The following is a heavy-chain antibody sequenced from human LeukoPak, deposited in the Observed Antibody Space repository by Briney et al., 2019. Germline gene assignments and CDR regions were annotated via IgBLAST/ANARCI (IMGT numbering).Heavy chain of an antibody. CDR2: INEVGSDK. J-gene: IGHJ3*01. D-gene: IGHD1-1*01. Sequence: GGSLRLSCAASGFPFSSYDMNWVRQAPGKGLEWVATINEVGSDKQYMDSVKGRLSISRDNPKNSLYLQMNSPRAEDTAVYFCARHGNWAFDFWGQGTMVTVSS. V-gene: IGHV3-7*04. CDR1: GFPFSSYD. CDR3: ARHGNWAFDF.